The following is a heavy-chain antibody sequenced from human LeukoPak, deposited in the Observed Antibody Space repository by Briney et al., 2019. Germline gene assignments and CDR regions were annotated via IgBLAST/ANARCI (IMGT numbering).Heavy chain of an antibody. CDR3: AKSGGYGLIDY. CDR1: GGSISSYY. D-gene: IGHD6-25*01. V-gene: IGHV4-59*08. J-gene: IGHJ4*01. CDR2: IYDSGST. Sequence: TSETLSLTCTVSGGSISSYYWSWIRQPPGKGLEWIGYIYDSGSTNYNPSLKSRVTISVDTSKNQVSLKMSSVTAADTAVYYCAKSGGYGLIDYWGQGTLVTVSS.